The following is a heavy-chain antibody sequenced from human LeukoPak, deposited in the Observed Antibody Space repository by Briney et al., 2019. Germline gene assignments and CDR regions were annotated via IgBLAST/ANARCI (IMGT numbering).Heavy chain of an antibody. Sequence: SGRTLVKPTQTLTLTCTFSGFSLSTSGVAVGWIRQPPGKALEWLALIYWDDDKRYSPSLKSRLTITKDTSKNQVVLTMTNMDPVDTATYYCAHSRYYYGSGERVQIFDYWGQGTLVTVSS. CDR1: GFSLSTSGVA. V-gene: IGHV2-5*02. J-gene: IGHJ4*02. D-gene: IGHD3-10*01. CDR2: IYWDDDK. CDR3: AHSRYYYGSGERVQIFDY.